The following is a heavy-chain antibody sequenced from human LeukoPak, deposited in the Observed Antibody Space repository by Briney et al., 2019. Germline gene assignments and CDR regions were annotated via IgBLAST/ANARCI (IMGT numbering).Heavy chain of an antibody. D-gene: IGHD2-15*01. J-gene: IGHJ4*02. CDR1: GFTFSSYA. Sequence: PGGSLRLSCAASGFTFSSYAMSWVRQAPGKGLEWVSTVSGGGGSTSYADSVKGRFTVSRDNSKNTLYLQTNSLRAEDTAVYYCAKDGGGYCSGGSCYTFDYWGQGTLVTVSS. CDR3: AKDGGGYCSGGSCYTFDY. CDR2: VSGGGGST. V-gene: IGHV3-23*01.